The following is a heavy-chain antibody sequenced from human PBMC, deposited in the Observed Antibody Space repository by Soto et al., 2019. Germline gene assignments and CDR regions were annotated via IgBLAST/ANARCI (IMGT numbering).Heavy chain of an antibody. Sequence: GGSLRLSCAASGFTFSSYGMHWVRQAPGKGLEWVAVIWYDGNNKYYADSVKGRFTISRDNSKNTLHVQMTSLRAEDTAIYYCARGLHSLFDYWGQGTLVTVSS. CDR1: GFTFSSYG. D-gene: IGHD2-21*01. J-gene: IGHJ4*02. V-gene: IGHV3-33*01. CDR2: IWYDGNNK. CDR3: ARGLHSLFDY.